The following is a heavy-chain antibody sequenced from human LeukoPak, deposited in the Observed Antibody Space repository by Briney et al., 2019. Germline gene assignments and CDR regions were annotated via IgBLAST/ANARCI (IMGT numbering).Heavy chain of an antibody. CDR3: ARGRHDITMIVVVMTSVSYYLDV. Sequence: SETLSLTCAVYGGSFSGYHWTWIRQSPGKGLEWIGDINPSGSTYYNPSLKSRLTISVDTSKNQFPLKLRSVTAADTAVYYRARGRHDITMIVVVMTSVSYYLDVWGKGTTVTVS. CDR2: INPSGST. D-gene: IGHD3-22*01. CDR1: GGSFSGYH. J-gene: IGHJ6*03. V-gene: IGHV4-34*01.